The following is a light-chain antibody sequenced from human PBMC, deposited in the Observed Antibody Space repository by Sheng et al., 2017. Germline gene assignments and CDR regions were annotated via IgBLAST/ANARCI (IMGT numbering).Light chain of an antibody. CDR2: KSS. CDR3: QQYNSQYT. J-gene: IGKJ2*01. Sequence: DIQMTQSPSTLSASVGDRVTITCRASQSISSWLAWYQQKPGKAPKVLIYKSSTLASGVPSRFSGSGSGAEFTLTISSLQPDDFATYYCQQYNSQYTFGQGTKLEI. CDR1: QSISSW. V-gene: IGKV1-5*03.